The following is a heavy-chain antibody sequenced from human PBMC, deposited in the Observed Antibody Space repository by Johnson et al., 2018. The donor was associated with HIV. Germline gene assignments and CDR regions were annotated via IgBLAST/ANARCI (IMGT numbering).Heavy chain of an antibody. CDR2: IYSGGNT. V-gene: IGHV3-53*01. D-gene: IGHD1-26*01. J-gene: IGHJ3*02. CDR3: ARAYMSSGSYYDAFDI. Sequence: VQLVESGGGLIQPGGSLRLSCAASGFTVSSNYMSWVRQAPGKGLEWVSVIYSGGNTYYADSVRGRFTISRDNSKNTLYLQMNSLRAEDTAVYYCARAYMSSGSYYDAFDIWGQGTMVIVSS. CDR1: GFTVSSNY.